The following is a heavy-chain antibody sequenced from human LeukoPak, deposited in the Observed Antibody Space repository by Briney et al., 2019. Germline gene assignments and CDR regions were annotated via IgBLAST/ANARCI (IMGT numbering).Heavy chain of an antibody. CDR1: GFSFSSYW. Sequence: GGSLRLSCEASGFSFSSYWMTWVRQAPGKGLEWVANIKPDGSGPYYVDSVRGRFTISRDNTKNSLYLHMSSLRVEDTAVYFCARGGHRLKEFWRQGTLVTVSS. CDR3: ARGGHRLKEF. V-gene: IGHV3-7*01. J-gene: IGHJ4*02. CDR2: IKPDGSGP. D-gene: IGHD2-21*02.